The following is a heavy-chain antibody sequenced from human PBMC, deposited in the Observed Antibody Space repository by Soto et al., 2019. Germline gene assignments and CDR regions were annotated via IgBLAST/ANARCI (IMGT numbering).Heavy chain of an antibody. CDR1: GGTFSSYA. D-gene: IGHD3-22*01. CDR3: ARDINVYDSSGYYLNWFDP. Sequence: SXKVSCKASGGTFSSYAISWVRQAPGQGLEWMGGIIPIFGTANYAQKFQGRVTITADESTSTAYMELSSLRSEDTAVYYCARDINVYDSSGYYLNWFDPWGQGTLVTVSS. V-gene: IGHV1-69*13. CDR2: IIPIFGTA. J-gene: IGHJ5*02.